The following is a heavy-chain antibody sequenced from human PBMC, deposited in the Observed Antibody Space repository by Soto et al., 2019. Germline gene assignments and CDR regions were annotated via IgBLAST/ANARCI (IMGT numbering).Heavy chain of an antibody. J-gene: IGHJ6*02. Sequence: QVQLVQSGAEVKKPGSSVKVSCKASGGTFSSYAISWVRQAPGQGLEWMGGIIPIFGTANYAQKFQGRVTITADESKSTAYMELSSLRSEDTAVYYCARVEYSSSHDYYYYYGMDVWGQGTTVTVSS. CDR2: IIPIFGTA. CDR1: GGTFSSYA. CDR3: ARVEYSSSHDYYYYYGMDV. V-gene: IGHV1-69*12. D-gene: IGHD6-6*01.